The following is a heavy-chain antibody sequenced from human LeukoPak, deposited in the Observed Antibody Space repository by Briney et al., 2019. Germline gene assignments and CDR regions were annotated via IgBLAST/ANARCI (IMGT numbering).Heavy chain of an antibody. CDR1: GFTFGDYA. Sequence: LAGGSLRLSCTVSGFTFGDYAINWVRQAPGKGLEWVGFIRSKAFGETAEYAASVKGRFTISRGDSKSIAYLQMNSLKTEDTAVYYCTRDRGSSTLGDYWGQGTLVTVSS. CDR3: TRDRGSSTLGDY. CDR2: IRSKAFGETA. D-gene: IGHD7-27*01. V-gene: IGHV3-49*04. J-gene: IGHJ4*02.